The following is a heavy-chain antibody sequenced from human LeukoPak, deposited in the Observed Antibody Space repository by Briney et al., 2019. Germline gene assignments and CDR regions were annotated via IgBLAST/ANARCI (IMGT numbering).Heavy chain of an antibody. V-gene: IGHV3-53*01. Sequence: PGGSLRLSCAASGFTVSSNYTSWVRQAPGRGLEWVSVIYSGGSTYYAGSVKGRFTISRDNSKNTLYLQMNSLRAEDTAVYYCARDNWDVTGSPLGYWGQGTLVTVSS. D-gene: IGHD2-21*02. CDR2: IYSGGST. CDR3: ARDNWDVTGSPLGY. J-gene: IGHJ4*02. CDR1: GFTVSSNY.